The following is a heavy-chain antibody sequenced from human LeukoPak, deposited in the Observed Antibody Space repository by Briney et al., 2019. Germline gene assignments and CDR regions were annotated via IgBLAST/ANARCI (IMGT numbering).Heavy chain of an antibody. V-gene: IGHV4-30-4*01. Sequence: SETLCLTCAVSSGSLSIGDSYGSCIRQPPGKGLGWIGYIYYSGSTYYNPSRKSRVTISVDTSKNEFSLKLSSVTAADTAVYSCASRAIDAFDIWGQGTMVTVSS. J-gene: IGHJ3*02. CDR3: ASRAIDAFDI. CDR2: IYYSGST. CDR1: SGSLSIGDSY.